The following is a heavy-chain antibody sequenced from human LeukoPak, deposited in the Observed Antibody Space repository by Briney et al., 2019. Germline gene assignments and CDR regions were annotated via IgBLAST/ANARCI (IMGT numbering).Heavy chain of an antibody. Sequence: GGSLRLSCAASGFTFSSYAMSWVRQAPGKGLEWVSAISGSGGSTYYADSVKGQFTISRDNSKNTLYLQMNSLRAEDTAVYYCAELQWGIGSWYDYWGQGTLVTVSS. D-gene: IGHD6-13*01. V-gene: IGHV3-23*01. J-gene: IGHJ4*02. CDR2: ISGSGGST. CDR1: GFTFSSYA. CDR3: AELQWGIGSWYDY.